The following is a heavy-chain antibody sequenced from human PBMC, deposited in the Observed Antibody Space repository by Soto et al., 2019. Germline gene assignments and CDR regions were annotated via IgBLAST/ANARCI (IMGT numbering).Heavy chain of an antibody. CDR3: AKDEYSSGWYGEYFQH. CDR1: GFTFSSYA. J-gene: IGHJ1*01. Sequence: GGSLRLSCAASGFTFSSYAMSWVRQAPGKGLEWVSAISGSGGSTYYADSVKGRFTISRDNSKNTLYLQMNSLRAEDTAVYYCAKDEYSSGWYGEYFQHWGQGTLVTVSS. V-gene: IGHV3-23*01. D-gene: IGHD6-19*01. CDR2: ISGSGGST.